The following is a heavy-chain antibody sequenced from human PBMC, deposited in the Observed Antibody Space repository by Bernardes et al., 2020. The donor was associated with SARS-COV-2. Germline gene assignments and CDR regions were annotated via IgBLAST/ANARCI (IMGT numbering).Heavy chain of an antibody. CDR2: IYSGGST. J-gene: IGHJ2*01. Sequence: GGSLRLSCAASGFTVSSNYMSWVRQAPGKGLEWVSVIYSGGSTYYADSVKGRFTISRDNSKNTLYLQMNSLRAEDTAVYYCARVYFMITFGGVDWYFDLWGRGTLVTVSS. CDR3: ARVYFMITFGGVDWYFDL. CDR1: GFTVSSNY. V-gene: IGHV3-66*01. D-gene: IGHD3-16*01.